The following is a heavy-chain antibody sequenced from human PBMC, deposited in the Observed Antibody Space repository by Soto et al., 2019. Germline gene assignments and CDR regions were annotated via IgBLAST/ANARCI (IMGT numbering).Heavy chain of an antibody. J-gene: IGHJ3*02. CDR1: GDSVNSGGHY. D-gene: IGHD1-26*01. V-gene: IGHV4-31*03. CDR3: ARDGCYGPKGYAFDI. Sequence: QVQLQESGPGLVKPSQTLSLTCSVSGDSVNSGGHYWNWIRQHPGKGLEWVGYTHASGVTSYNPSLKSRLDLSVDMSKNEVSLRWTSVTAADTAVYFCARDGCYGPKGYAFDIWGQGTMVTVSS. CDR2: THASGVT.